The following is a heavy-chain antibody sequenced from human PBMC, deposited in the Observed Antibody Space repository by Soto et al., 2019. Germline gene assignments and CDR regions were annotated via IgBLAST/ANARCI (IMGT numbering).Heavy chain of an antibody. Sequence: QVQLVESGGGVVQPGRSLRLSCAASGFTFSSYAMHWVRQAPGKGLEWVAVISYDGSNKYYADSVKARFTISRDNSKNTLYLQMNSLRAEDTAVYYCARGWGELPDYWGQGTLVTVSS. D-gene: IGHD1-26*01. J-gene: IGHJ4*02. V-gene: IGHV3-30-3*01. CDR3: ARGWGELPDY. CDR1: GFTFSSYA. CDR2: ISYDGSNK.